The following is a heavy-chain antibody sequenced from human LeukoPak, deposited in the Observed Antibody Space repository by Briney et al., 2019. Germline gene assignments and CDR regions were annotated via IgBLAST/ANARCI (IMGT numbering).Heavy chain of an antibody. D-gene: IGHD2-2*01. J-gene: IGHJ4*02. Sequence: GSVKVSCKASGYSFTTYGISWVRQAPGQGLEWMGWISANNNNTDNVQKLQGRVTMTTDTSTSTAYMELRSLRSDDTAVYYCARALYHTFDYWGQGTLVTVSS. CDR1: GYSFTTYG. CDR2: ISANNNNT. V-gene: IGHV1-18*01. CDR3: ARALYHTFDY.